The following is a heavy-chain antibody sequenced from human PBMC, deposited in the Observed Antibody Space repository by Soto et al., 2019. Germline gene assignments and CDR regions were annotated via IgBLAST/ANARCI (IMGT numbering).Heavy chain of an antibody. Sequence: PGESLKISCKASGYKFTNYWINWVRQIPGKGLEWMGRIDPSNSYPNYSPSFQGLVTISADKSTSTAYLQWSRLKASDFAMYYCARHKARDVLDIWGQVTMFTAS. CDR1: GYKFTNYW. CDR3: ARHKARDVLDI. J-gene: IGHJ3*02. V-gene: IGHV5-10-1*01. CDR2: IDPSNSYP.